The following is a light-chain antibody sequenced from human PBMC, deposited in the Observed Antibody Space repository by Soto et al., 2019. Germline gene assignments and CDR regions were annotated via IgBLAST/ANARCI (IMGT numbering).Light chain of an antibody. CDR1: NSDVGRYNY. CDR3: SSFTSTNTYV. V-gene: IGLV2-14*01. Sequence: QSALTQPASVSGSPGQSITISCTGTNSDVGRYNYVSWYQQHPGKAPKLMIYDVNNQPSGVSNRFSGSKSGNTASLTISALQSEDEADYYCSSFTSTNTYVFATGTKLTVL. J-gene: IGLJ1*01. CDR2: DVN.